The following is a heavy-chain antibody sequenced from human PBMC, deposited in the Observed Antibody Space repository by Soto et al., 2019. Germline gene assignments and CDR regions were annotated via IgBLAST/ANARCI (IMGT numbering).Heavy chain of an antibody. J-gene: IGHJ6*02. CDR3: AKGGGCTNGVCYLGRVIYGMDV. D-gene: IGHD2-8*01. CDR1: GFTFSSYG. Sequence: QVQLVESGGGVVQPGRSLRLSCAASGFTFSSYGMHWVRQAPGKGLEWVAVISYDGSNKYYADSVKGRFTISRDNSKNTRYLQMNSLRAEDTAVYYCAKGGGCTNGVCYLGRVIYGMDVWGQGTTVTVSS. V-gene: IGHV3-30*18. CDR2: ISYDGSNK.